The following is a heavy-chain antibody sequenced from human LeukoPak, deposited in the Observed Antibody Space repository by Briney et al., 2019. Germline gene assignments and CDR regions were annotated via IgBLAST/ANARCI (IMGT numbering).Heavy chain of an antibody. CDR2: INHSGST. CDR1: GGSFSGYY. Sequence: SETLSLTCAVYGGSFSGYYWSWIRQPPGKGLEWIGEINHSGSTNYNPSLKSRVTISVDTSKNQFSLKLSSVTAADTAVYYCARALRGIAARGYPYWGQGTLVTVSS. J-gene: IGHJ4*02. D-gene: IGHD6-6*01. CDR3: ARALRGIAARGYPY. V-gene: IGHV4-34*01.